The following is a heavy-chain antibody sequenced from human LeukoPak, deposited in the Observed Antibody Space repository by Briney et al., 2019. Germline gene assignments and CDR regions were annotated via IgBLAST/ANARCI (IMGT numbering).Heavy chain of an antibody. CDR2: FDPEDGET. D-gene: IGHD5-24*01. J-gene: IGHJ4*02. V-gene: IGHV1-24*01. Sequence: GASVKVSCKASGYTLTELSMHWVRQAPGKGLEWMGGFDPEDGETIYAQKFQGRVTMTEDTSTDTAYMELSSLRSEDTAVYYCATLQGDGYNQFDYWGQGTLVTVSS. CDR1: GYTLTELS. CDR3: ATLQGDGYNQFDY.